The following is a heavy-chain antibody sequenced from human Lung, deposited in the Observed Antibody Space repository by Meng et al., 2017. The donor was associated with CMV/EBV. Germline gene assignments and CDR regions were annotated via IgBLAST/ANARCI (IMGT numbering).Heavy chain of an antibody. CDR2: INSDGSST. Sequence: GESLKISCAASGFTFSSYWMHWVRQAPGKGLVWVSRINSDGSSTSYADSVKGRFTISRDNAKNTLYLQMNSLRAEDTAVYYCARVFDYDFWSGYYTNGMDVWGQGTRVTVSS. CDR1: GFTFSSYW. J-gene: IGHJ6*02. D-gene: IGHD3-3*01. V-gene: IGHV3-74*01. CDR3: ARVFDYDFWSGYYTNGMDV.